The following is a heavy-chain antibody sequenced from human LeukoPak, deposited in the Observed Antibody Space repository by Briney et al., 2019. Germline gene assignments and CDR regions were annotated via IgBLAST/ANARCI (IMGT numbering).Heavy chain of an antibody. D-gene: IGHD1-7*01. CDR2: IYYSGAT. CDR3: ATGTTHY. CDR1: DGSISGGGHY. J-gene: IGHJ4*02. Sequence: SETLSLTCTVSDGSISGGGHYWTWIRQHPGKGLEWIGYIYYSGATYYNPSLKSRVSISVDTSKNQFSLKLSSVTAADTAVYYCATGTTHYWGQGTLVTVSS. V-gene: IGHV4-31*03.